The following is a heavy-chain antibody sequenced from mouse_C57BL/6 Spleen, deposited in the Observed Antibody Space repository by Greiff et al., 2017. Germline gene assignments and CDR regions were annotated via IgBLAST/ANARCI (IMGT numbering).Heavy chain of an antibody. V-gene: IGHV1-39*01. D-gene: IGHD2-3*01. Sequence: EVQLQQSGPELVKPGASVKISCKASGYSFTDYNMNWVKQSNGKSLEWIGVINPNYGNTSYHQKFKGKAPMTVDQSSSTAYMPLNSLISEDSAVYYFARDPLIYDGYYRYVGVWGTGTTATGSS. CDR1: GYSFTDYN. CDR3: ARDPLIYDGYYRYVGV. J-gene: IGHJ1*03. CDR2: INPNYGNT.